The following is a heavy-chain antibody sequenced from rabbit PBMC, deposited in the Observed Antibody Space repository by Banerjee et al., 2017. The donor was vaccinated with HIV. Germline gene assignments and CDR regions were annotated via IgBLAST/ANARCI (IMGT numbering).Heavy chain of an antibody. CDR1: GFSFSSSYY. J-gene: IGHJ3*01. Sequence: QSLEESGGDLVKPGASLTLTCTASGFSFSSSYYMCWVRQAPGKGLEWIACIYTGSEGFTYYASWAKGRFTISKTSSTTVTLQMTSLTAADTAMYFCARGGNYAGDAYKLWGQGTLVTVS. CDR3: ARGGNYAGDAYKL. CDR2: IYTGSEGFT. V-gene: IGHV1S40*01. D-gene: IGHD4-2*01.